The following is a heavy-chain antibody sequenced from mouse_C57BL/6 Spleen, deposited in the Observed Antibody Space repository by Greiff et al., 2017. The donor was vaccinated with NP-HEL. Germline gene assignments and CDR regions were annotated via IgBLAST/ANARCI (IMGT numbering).Heavy chain of an antibody. CDR3: ARNYDYDLYYFDY. V-gene: IGHV1-54*01. D-gene: IGHD2-4*01. J-gene: IGHJ2*01. Sequence: QVQLQQSGAELVRPGTSVKVSCKASGYAFTNYLIEWVKQRPGQGLEWIGVINPGSGGTNYNEKFKGKATLTADKSSSTAYMQLSSLTSEDSAVYFCARNYDYDLYYFDYWGQGTTLTVSS. CDR1: GYAFTNYL. CDR2: INPGSGGT.